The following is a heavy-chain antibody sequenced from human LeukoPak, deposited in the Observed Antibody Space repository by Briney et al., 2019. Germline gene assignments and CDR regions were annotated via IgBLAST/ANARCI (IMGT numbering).Heavy chain of an antibody. CDR1: GFSFSSYS. CDR2: ISSSSSYI. D-gene: IGHD2-2*01. CDR3: ARTDIVVVPAAHEPELAEYFQH. J-gene: IGHJ1*01. Sequence: PGGSRRLSCAASGFSFSSYSMNWVRQAPGKGLEWVSSISSSSSYIYYADSVKGRFTISGHNAKNSLYLQMNGLRAEDTAVYYCARTDIVVVPAAHEPELAEYFQHWGQGTLVTVSS. V-gene: IGHV3-21*01.